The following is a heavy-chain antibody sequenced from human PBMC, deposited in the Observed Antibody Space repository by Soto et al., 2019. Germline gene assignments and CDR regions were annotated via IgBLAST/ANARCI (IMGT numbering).Heavy chain of an antibody. CDR3: GKARRGSGWSVCNF. J-gene: IGHJ4*02. Sequence: AQLLESGGDLVQPGGSLRLSCAASGFTFRDYAMNWVRQAPGKGLEWVADISGNGNSARHADSVKGRFTISRDNSQNTLYLHMNSLRVDDTAIYYCGKARRGSGWSVCNFWGQGTLVTVSS. CDR2: ISGNGNSA. D-gene: IGHD6-19*01. CDR1: GFTFRDYA. V-gene: IGHV3-23*01.